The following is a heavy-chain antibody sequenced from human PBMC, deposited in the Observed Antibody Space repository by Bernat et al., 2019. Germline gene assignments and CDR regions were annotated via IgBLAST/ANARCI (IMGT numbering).Heavy chain of an antibody. CDR1: CGSISSSSYY. D-gene: IGHD7-27*01. J-gene: IGHJ5*02. Sequence: QLQLQESGPGLVKPSETLSLTCTVSCGSISSSSYYWGWIRQPPGKGLEWIGSIYYSGSTYYNPSLKSRVTISVDTAKSQFSLKLSSVTAADTAVYYCARHLEAMGTPNWFDPWGQGTLVTVSS. V-gene: IGHV4-39*01. CDR3: ARHLEAMGTPNWFDP. CDR2: IYYSGST.